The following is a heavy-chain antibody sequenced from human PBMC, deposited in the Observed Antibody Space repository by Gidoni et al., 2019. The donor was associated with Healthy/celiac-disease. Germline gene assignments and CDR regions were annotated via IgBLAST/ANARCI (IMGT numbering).Heavy chain of an antibody. Sequence: EVQLVESGGGLVKPGGSLRLSCAASGFTFSRYSMNWVRQAPGKGLEWVSSIRCCCSYIYYADSGKGRFTISREKRKNSLYLQINSLRAGDTAVYYCARDYGDWRDYWGQGTLVTVSS. V-gene: IGHV3-21*01. J-gene: IGHJ4*02. CDR3: ARDYGDWRDY. CDR2: IRCCCSYI. CDR1: GFTFSRYS. D-gene: IGHD4-17*01.